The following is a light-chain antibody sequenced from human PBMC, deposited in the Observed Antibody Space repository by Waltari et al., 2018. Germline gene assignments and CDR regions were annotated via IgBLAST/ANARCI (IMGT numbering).Light chain of an antibody. CDR1: RRHVGSSNY. V-gene: IGLV2-8*01. CDR3: TSLAAGSTWV. J-gene: IGLJ3*02. Sequence: QSALTQPPSASGSPGQSVTIACTATRRHVGSSNYVPWDQQHPGKPPKPMIYEVTKRPSGVPDRFSGSKSDNTASLTVSGVQVEDEADYYCTSLAAGSTWVFGGGTKLTVL. CDR2: EVT.